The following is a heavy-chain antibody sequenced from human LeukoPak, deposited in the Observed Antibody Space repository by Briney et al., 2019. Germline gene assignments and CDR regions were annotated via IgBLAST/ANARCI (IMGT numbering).Heavy chain of an antibody. J-gene: IGHJ4*02. V-gene: IGHV3-21*01. CDR3: ARDQGGSDPYYFDY. D-gene: IGHD1-26*01. Sequence: GGSLRLSCAASGFTFSSYNMSWIRQAPGEGLEWVSSISSSSTYIYYADSVKGRFTISRDNAKKSLYLQMNSLRAEDTAVYYCARDQGGSDPYYFDYWGQGTLVTVSS. CDR1: GFTFSSYN. CDR2: ISSSSTYI.